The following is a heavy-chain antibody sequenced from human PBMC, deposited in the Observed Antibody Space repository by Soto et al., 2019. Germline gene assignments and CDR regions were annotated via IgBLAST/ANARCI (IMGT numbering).Heavy chain of an antibody. CDR1: GGSISSGGYS. V-gene: IGHV4-30-2*01. J-gene: IGHJ4*02. CDR3: ARAPPGPTVTLFDY. CDR2: IYHSGST. Sequence: PSETLSLTCAVSGGSISSGGYSWSWIRQPPGKGLEWIGYIYHSGSTYYNPSLKSRVTISVDRSKNQFSLKLSSVTAADTAVYYCARAPPGPTVTLFDYWGQGTLVTVSS. D-gene: IGHD4-17*01.